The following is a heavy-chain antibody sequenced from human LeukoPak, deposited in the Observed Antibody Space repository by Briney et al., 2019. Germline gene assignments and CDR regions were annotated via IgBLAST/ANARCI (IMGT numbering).Heavy chain of an antibody. CDR1: GYTFTSYD. D-gene: IGHD5-18*01. Sequence: GASVKVSCKASGYTFTSYDINGVRQATGQGREWMGWMNPNSGNTGYAQKFQGRVTMTRNTTISTAYMEVSSQRSEDTAVYYCARGRPLHVDTAMVSAAHPEPRKGTFDYWGQGTLVTVSS. CDR3: ARGRPLHVDTAMVSAAHPEPRKGTFDY. J-gene: IGHJ4*02. V-gene: IGHV1-8*01. CDR2: MNPNSGNT.